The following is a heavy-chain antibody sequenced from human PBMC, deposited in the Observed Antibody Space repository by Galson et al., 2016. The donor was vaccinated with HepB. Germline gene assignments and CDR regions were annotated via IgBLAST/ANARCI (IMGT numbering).Heavy chain of an antibody. J-gene: IGHJ3*02. CDR1: GFRFPGYA. Sequence: SLRLSCAASGFRFPGYAMRWVRQVPGKGLEWVSTFSRRVDTPYYAVPVKRRFPMSRDNAGNSVNLQMNSRRAADTALYYCVAVRAEYSGAFKRKRRSDPQNDIWGQGTMVTVSS. CDR2: FSRRVDTP. D-gene: IGHD5-12*01. CDR3: VAVRAEYSGAFKRKRRSDPQNDI. V-gene: IGHV3-23*01.